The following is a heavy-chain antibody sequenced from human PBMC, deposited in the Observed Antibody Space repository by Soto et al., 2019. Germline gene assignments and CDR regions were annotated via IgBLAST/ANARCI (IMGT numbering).Heavy chain of an antibody. V-gene: IGHV4-59*01. D-gene: IGHD4-17*01. CDR3: ARATVTPSPFQH. CDR1: GGSISSYY. Sequence: SETLSLTCTVSGGSISSYYWSWIRQPPGKGLEWIGYIYYSGSTNYNPSLKSRVTISVDTSKNQFSLKLSSVTAADTAVYYCARATVTPSPFQHWGQGTLVTVSS. J-gene: IGHJ1*01. CDR2: IYYSGST.